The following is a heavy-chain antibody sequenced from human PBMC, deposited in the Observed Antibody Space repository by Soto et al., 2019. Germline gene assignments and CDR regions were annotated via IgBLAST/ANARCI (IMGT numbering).Heavy chain of an antibody. CDR3: ARASQVRWELNY. D-gene: IGHD1-26*01. CDR2: INAGNGNT. V-gene: IGHV1-3*01. CDR1: GYTFTSYA. J-gene: IGHJ4*02. Sequence: ASVKVSGKASGYTFTSYAMNCVRRSPGQRLDGMGCINAGNGNTKYSQKFQGRVTITRDTSASTAYMELSSLRSEDTAVYYCARASQVRWELNYWGQGTLGTVSS.